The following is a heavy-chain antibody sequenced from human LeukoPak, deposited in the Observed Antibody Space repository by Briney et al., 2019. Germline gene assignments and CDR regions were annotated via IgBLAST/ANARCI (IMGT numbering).Heavy chain of an antibody. CDR1: GYTFTSYG. V-gene: IGHV1-18*01. CDR3: ARDSGIAVAGTTLDY. CDR2: ISTYNADT. D-gene: IGHD6-19*01. J-gene: IGHJ4*02. Sequence: GASVKVSCKASGYTFTSYGISWVRQAPGQGLEWMGWISTYNADTDYAQNLQGRVTMTTDTSTSTAYMELRSPRSDDTAVYYCARDSGIAVAGTTLDYWGQGTLLTVSS.